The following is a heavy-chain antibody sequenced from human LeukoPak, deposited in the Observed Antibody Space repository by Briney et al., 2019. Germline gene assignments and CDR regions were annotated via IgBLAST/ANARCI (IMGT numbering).Heavy chain of an antibody. J-gene: IGHJ5*02. D-gene: IGHD4/OR15-4a*01. Sequence: PSETLSLTCTVSGGSISSSSYYWGWIRQPPRKGLEWIGSIYYSGSTYYNPSLKSRVTISVDTSKNQFSLKLSSVTAADTAVYYCARQVLRNNWFDPWGQGTLVTVSS. CDR1: GGSISSSSYY. CDR2: IYYSGST. CDR3: ARQVLRNNWFDP. V-gene: IGHV4-39*01.